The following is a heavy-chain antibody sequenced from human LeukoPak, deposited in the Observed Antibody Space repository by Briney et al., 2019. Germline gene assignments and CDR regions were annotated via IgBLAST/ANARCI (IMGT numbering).Heavy chain of an antibody. CDR1: GFSVSSNY. Sequence: GGSLRLSCAASGFSVSSNYMSCVRQAPGKGLEWASVIYSGGSTYYADSVKGRFTISRDNSKNTLYLQMNSLRAEDTAVYYCANINMVRGVVPDYWGQGTLVTVSS. D-gene: IGHD3-10*01. J-gene: IGHJ4*02. V-gene: IGHV3-53*01. CDR3: ANINMVRGVVPDY. CDR2: IYSGGST.